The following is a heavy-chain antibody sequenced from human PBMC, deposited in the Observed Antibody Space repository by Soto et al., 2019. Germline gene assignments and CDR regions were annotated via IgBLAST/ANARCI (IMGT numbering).Heavy chain of an antibody. D-gene: IGHD1-26*01. Sequence: ASVKVSCKASGYTFTGHYIHWVRQAPEQGPEWMGEIGPESGATRYAQRFQGRVTMTRDTSINTAYMELTTLTSDDTAFYYCARGVSAGVDYWGQGTLVTVSS. CDR1: GYTFTGHY. CDR3: ARGVSAGVDY. J-gene: IGHJ4*02. V-gene: IGHV1-2*02. CDR2: IGPESGAT.